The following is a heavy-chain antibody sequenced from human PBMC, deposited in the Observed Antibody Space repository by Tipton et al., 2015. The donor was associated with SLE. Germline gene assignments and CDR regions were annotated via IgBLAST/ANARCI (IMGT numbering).Heavy chain of an antibody. CDR1: GFTFGDYA. Sequence: LRLSCIASGFTFGDYAMSWVRQAPGKGLEWVGFIRSKAYGGTTEYAASVKGRFTISRDDSKSIAYLQMNSLKTEDTAVYYCTRASPYCGGDCYFDYWGQGTLVTVSS. D-gene: IGHD2-21*01. J-gene: IGHJ4*02. V-gene: IGHV3-49*04. CDR3: TRASPYCGGDCYFDY. CDR2: IRSKAYGGTT.